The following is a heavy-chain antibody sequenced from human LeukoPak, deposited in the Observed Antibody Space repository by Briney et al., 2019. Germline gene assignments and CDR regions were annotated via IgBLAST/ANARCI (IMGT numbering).Heavy chain of an antibody. CDR1: GFTFSSYS. Sequence: PGGSLRLSCAASGFTFSSYSMNWVRQAPGKGLEWVSSISSSSSYIYYADSVKGRFTISRDNAKNSLYLQMNSLRAEDTAVYYCARVEDYYDSSGYFGFDYWGQGTLVTVSS. J-gene: IGHJ4*02. CDR2: ISSSSSYI. CDR3: ARVEDYYDSSGYFGFDY. V-gene: IGHV3-21*01. D-gene: IGHD3-22*01.